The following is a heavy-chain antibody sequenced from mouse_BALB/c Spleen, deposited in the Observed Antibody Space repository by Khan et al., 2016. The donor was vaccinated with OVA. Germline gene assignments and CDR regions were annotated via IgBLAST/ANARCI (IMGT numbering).Heavy chain of an antibody. CDR2: ISYSGST. Sequence: EVQLQESGPGLVKPSQSLSLTCTVTGYSITSDYAWNWIRQFPGNKLEWMGYISYSGSTSYNPSLKSRISITRDTSKNQFFLQLNSVTTEDTATYYFARAYDGYSFDYWGQGTTLTVSS. D-gene: IGHD2-9*01. J-gene: IGHJ2*01. CDR1: GYSITSDYA. V-gene: IGHV3-2*02. CDR3: ARAYDGYSFDY.